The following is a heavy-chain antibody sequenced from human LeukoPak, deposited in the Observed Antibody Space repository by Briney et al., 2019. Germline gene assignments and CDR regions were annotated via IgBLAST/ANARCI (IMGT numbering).Heavy chain of an antibody. Sequence: GESLRLSCEGSGVMFGNHGLIWVRQAPGRGLDWLSFIGPSGVTRLYANSVKGRFTISRDNAENSVFLQMNSLRAEDTAVYYCARVSPMTDGAFDLWGQGVMVTVSS. CDR1: GVMFGNHG. CDR2: IGPSGVTR. J-gene: IGHJ3*01. CDR3: ARVSPMTDGAFDL. D-gene: IGHD2-21*02. V-gene: IGHV3-48*04.